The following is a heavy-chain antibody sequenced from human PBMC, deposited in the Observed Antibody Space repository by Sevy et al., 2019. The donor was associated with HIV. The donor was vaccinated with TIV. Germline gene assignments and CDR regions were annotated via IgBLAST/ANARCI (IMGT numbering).Heavy chain of an antibody. CDR2: INDSGIT. CDR3: ARLPPVVVIPGAPSWFDP. CDR1: GGSFSGYY. V-gene: IGHV4-34*01. Sequence: SETLSLTCAVHGGSFSGYYWSWIRESPGKGLEWIGEINDSGITNYNPSLKSRVTISVDTSKKEFSLRLSSVTAADTVVYYCARLPPVVVIPGAPSWFDPWGQGTLVTVSS. J-gene: IGHJ5*02. D-gene: IGHD2-2*01.